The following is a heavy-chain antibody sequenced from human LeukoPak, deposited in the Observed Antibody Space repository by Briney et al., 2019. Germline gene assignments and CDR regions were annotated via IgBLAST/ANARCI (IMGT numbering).Heavy chain of an antibody. V-gene: IGHV3-21*01. Sequence: GGSLRLSCAVSGFTFSSFSMNWVRQAPGKGLEWVSSISSSGSSIYYADSVKGRFTISRDNAKNSLYLQMSSLRAEDTAVYYCARDRTIAARRGFDYWGQGALVTVSS. J-gene: IGHJ4*02. CDR3: ARDRTIAARRGFDY. D-gene: IGHD6-6*01. CDR1: GFTFSSFS. CDR2: ISSSGSSI.